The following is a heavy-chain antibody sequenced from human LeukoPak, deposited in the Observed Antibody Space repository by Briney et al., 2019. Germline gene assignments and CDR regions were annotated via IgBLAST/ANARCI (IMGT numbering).Heavy chain of an antibody. V-gene: IGHV3-48*04. J-gene: IGHJ3*02. CDR2: ISSSSSTI. D-gene: IGHD6-19*01. CDR3: ARQYSSGRGAFDI. CDR1: GFTFSSYS. Sequence: PGGSLRLSCAASGFTFSSYSMNWVRQAPGKGLEWVSYISSSSSTIYYADSVEGRFTISRDNAKNSLYLQMNSLRAEDTAVYYCARQYSSGRGAFDIWGQGTMVTVSS.